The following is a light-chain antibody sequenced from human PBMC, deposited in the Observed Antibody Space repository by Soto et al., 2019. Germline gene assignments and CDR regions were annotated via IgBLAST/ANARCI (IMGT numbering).Light chain of an antibody. CDR1: NSYVGVYDF. J-gene: IGLJ1*01. V-gene: IGLV2-14*01. CDR3: GSYSSTTTREV. CDR2: EVT. Sequence: QSAMAHPASVSRSPGHSITISFTGANSYVGVYDFVSCYQHHPGTPPKLIIYEVTHRPSGVSHRFSASKSASTPSLTISGLKVEDEADYFCGSYSSTTTREVFGTGTKVTVL.